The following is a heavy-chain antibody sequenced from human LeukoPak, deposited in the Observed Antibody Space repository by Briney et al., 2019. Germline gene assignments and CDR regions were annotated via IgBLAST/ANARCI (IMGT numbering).Heavy chain of an antibody. CDR1: GGSISSSSYY. D-gene: IGHD3-22*01. J-gene: IGHJ4*02. V-gene: IGHV4-39*07. CDR2: IYYSGST. CDR3: AGTTYYYDSSGAFDY. Sequence: SETLSLTCTVSGGSISSSSYYWGWIRQPPGKGLEWIGSIYYSGSTYYNPSLKSRVTISVDTSKNQFSLKLSSVTAADTAVYYCAGTTYYYDSSGAFDYWGQGTLVTVSS.